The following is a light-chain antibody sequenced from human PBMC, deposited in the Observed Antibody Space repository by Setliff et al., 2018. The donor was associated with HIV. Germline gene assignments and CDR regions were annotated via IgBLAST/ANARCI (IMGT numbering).Light chain of an antibody. J-gene: IGLJ2*01. CDR1: SSNIGAGSD. V-gene: IGLV1-40*01. Sequence: QSVLTQPPSVSGAPVKRVTISCTGSSSNIGAGSDVHWYQQLPGTAPKLLIYGNTNRPSGVPDRFSGSKSGTSASLAITGLQAEDEADYYCQSFDSTLSGSVFGGGTKVTVL. CDR3: QSFDSTLSGSV. CDR2: GNT.